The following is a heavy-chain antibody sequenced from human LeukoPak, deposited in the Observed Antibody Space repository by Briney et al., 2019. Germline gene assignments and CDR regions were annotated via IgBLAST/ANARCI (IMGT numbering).Heavy chain of an antibody. V-gene: IGHV1-18*01. Sequence: ASVKVSCKASGYTFTSYGISWVRQAPGQGLEWMGWISAYNGNTNYAQKFQGRVTMTRDMSTSTDYMELSSLGSEDTAVYYCARDNSVGDYAWWFDPWGQGTLVTVSS. CDR1: GYTFTSYG. D-gene: IGHD1-26*01. CDR2: ISAYNGNT. J-gene: IGHJ5*02. CDR3: ARDNSVGDYAWWFDP.